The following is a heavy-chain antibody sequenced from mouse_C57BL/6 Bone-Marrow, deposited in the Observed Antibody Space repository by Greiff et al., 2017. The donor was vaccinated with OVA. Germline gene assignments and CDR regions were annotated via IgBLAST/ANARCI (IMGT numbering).Heavy chain of an antibody. V-gene: IGHV5-4*01. D-gene: IGHD1-1*02. CDR2: ISDGGSYT. CDR3: AREDYCAMDY. Sequence: DVHLVESGGGLVKPGGSLKLSCAASGFTFSSYAMSWVRQTPEKRLEWVATISDGGSYTYYPDNVKGRFTISSDNAKNNLYLQMSHLKSEDTAMYYCAREDYCAMDYWGQGTSVTVSS. J-gene: IGHJ4*01. CDR1: GFTFSSYA.